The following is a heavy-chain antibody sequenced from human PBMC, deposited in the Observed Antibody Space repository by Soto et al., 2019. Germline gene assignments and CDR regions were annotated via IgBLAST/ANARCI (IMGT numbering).Heavy chain of an antibody. V-gene: IGHV4-30-2*06. CDR1: GGTITSGRSS. CDR2: IYHIGIT. Sequence: PSETLSLTCSVSGGTITSGRSSWNWILQSPGKGLEWIAYIYHIGITYYNPSLKSRVTISVDRSENQFSLKLTSVTAADTAVYYCVRESVASGPNYFDTWGPGTLVTVSS. D-gene: IGHD6-6*01. J-gene: IGHJ5*02. CDR3: VRESVASGPNYFDT.